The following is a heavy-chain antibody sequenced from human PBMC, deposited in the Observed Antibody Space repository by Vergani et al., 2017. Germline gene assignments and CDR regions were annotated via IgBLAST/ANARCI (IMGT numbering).Heavy chain of an antibody. V-gene: IGHV4-61*02. D-gene: IGHD2-15*01. Sequence: QVQLQESGPGLVKPSQTLSLTCTVSGGSISSGSYYWSWIRQPAGKGLEWIGRIYTSGSTNYNPSLKSRVTISVDTSKNQFSLKLSSVTAADTAVYYCARGCSGGYADTWGQGTLVTVS. CDR2: IYTSGST. CDR3: ARGCSGGYADT. CDR1: GGSISSGSYY. J-gene: IGHJ5*02.